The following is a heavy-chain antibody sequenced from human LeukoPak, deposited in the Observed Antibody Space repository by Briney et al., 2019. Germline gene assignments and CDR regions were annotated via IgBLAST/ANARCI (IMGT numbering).Heavy chain of an antibody. CDR2: ISWDGGST. D-gene: IGHD1-14*01. CDR3: AKDIKRTDDYYYYYGMDV. Sequence: GGSLRLSCAASGFTFDDYTMHWVRQAPGKGLEWVSLISWDGGSTYYADSVKGRFTISRDNSKNSLYLQMNSLRAEDTALYYCAKDIKRTDDYYYYYGMDVWGQGTTVTVSS. CDR1: GFTFDDYT. J-gene: IGHJ6*02. V-gene: IGHV3-43D*03.